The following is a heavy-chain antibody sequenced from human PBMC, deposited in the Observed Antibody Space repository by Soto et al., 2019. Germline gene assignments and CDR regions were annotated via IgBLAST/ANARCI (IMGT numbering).Heavy chain of an antibody. Sequence: PGGSLRLSCAASGFTLSNYGMHWVRQAPGKGLEWVAFISDDGSNKYYADSMKGRFTMSRDNSKSTLYLQMNSLRVVDTAVYYCTKRRNVLRFLEWSSGMEVWGQGTTVTVSS. CDR3: TKRRNVLRFLEWSSGMEV. CDR1: GFTLSNYG. D-gene: IGHD3-3*01. J-gene: IGHJ6*02. CDR2: ISDDGSNK. V-gene: IGHV3-30*18.